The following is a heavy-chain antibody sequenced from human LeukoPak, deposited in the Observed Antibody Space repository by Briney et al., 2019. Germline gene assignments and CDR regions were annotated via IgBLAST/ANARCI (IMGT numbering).Heavy chain of an antibody. J-gene: IGHJ4*02. Sequence: PSETLSLTCTVSGGSISRYYWSWIRQPPGKGLEWIGYIYSGSTNYNPSLKSRVTISVDTSKNQFSRKVSSVTAADTAVYYCARVAPGSCGGSCCALDYWGQGTIVTVSS. D-gene: IGHD2-15*01. CDR2: IYSGST. CDR1: GGSISRYY. CDR3: ARVAPGSCGGSCCALDY. V-gene: IGHV4-59*01.